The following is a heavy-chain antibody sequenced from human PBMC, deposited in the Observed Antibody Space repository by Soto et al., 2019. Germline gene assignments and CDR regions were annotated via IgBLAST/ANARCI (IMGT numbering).Heavy chain of an antibody. J-gene: IGHJ6*03. D-gene: IGHD4-4*01. CDR1: GGSFSGYY. V-gene: IGHV4-34*01. CDR2: INHSGST. Sequence: SETLSLTCAVYGGSFSGYYWSWIRQPPGKGLEWIGEINHSGSTNYNPSLKSRVTISVDTSKNQFSLKLSSVTAADTAVCYCARTVTPSKYNYYYMDVWGKGTTVTVSS. CDR3: ARTVTPSKYNYYYMDV.